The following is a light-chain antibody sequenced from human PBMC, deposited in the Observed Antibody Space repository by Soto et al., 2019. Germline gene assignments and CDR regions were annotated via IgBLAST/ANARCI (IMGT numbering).Light chain of an antibody. CDR2: ASV. V-gene: IGKV3-20*01. J-gene: IGKJ1*01. Sequence: EIVLTHSPGTLSLSPCERATLSCSASQSVDSSFVAWFQQRPGQPPRLLIYASVNRATGIPDRFSGSASGTDFTLTISRLEPEDFAVYYCQQYGSSPWTFGQGTKVDI. CDR3: QQYGSSPWT. CDR1: QSVDSSF.